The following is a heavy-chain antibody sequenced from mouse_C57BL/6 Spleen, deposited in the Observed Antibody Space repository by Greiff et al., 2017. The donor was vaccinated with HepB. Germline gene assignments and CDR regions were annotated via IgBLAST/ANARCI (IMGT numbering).Heavy chain of an antibody. V-gene: IGHV14-4*01. Sequence: VHVKQSGAELVRPGASVKLSCTASGFNIKDDYMHWVKQRPEQGLEWIGWIDPENGDTEYASKFQGKATITADTSSNTAYLQLSSLTSEDTAVYYCTTLSYYSNSAWFAYWGQGTLVTVSA. CDR3: TTLSYYSNSAWFAY. CDR1: GFNIKDDY. J-gene: IGHJ3*01. D-gene: IGHD2-5*01. CDR2: IDPENGDT.